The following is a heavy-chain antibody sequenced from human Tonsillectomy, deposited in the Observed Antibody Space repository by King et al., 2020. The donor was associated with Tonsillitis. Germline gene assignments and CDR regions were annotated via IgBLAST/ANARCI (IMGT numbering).Heavy chain of an antibody. Sequence: VQLVESGGGLIQPGGSLRLSCAASGFTVSSNYMSWVRQAPGKGLEWVSVIYSGGSTYYADSVKGRFTISRDNSKNTLYLQMNSLRAEDTAVYYCARGGRFLEWSDGMDVWGQGTTVTVSS. CDR3: ARGGRFLEWSDGMDV. CDR2: IYSGGST. J-gene: IGHJ6*02. CDR1: GFTVSSNY. D-gene: IGHD3-3*01. V-gene: IGHV3-53*01.